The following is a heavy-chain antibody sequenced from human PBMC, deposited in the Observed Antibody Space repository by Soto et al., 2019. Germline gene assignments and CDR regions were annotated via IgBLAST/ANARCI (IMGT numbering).Heavy chain of an antibody. D-gene: IGHD6-6*01. CDR1: GESISSGGYY. V-gene: IGHV4-31*03. J-gene: IGHJ4*02. Sequence: QVQVKESGPELVKPSQTLSLTCIVSGESISSGGYYWSWIRNHPGKGLEWIGYIYDTESAYYNPSLKSRVTISMDTSKNLFAMRLSSVTAADTAVYYCARASSSSSAADYWGQGILGTVSS. CDR3: ARASSSSSAADY. CDR2: IYDTESA.